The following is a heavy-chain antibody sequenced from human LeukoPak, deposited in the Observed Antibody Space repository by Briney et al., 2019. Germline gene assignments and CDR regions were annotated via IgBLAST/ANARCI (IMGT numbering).Heavy chain of an antibody. D-gene: IGHD1-26*01. Sequence: GGSLRLSCAASGFTFSSYGMLWVRQAPGKGLEWVAVIWYDGSNIYYADSVKGRFTISRDNSKNTLYLQMNSLRAEDTAVYYCARDWAVGVLYYFDYWGQGTLVTVSS. V-gene: IGHV3-33*01. CDR1: GFTFSSYG. CDR2: IWYDGSNI. CDR3: ARDWAVGVLYYFDY. J-gene: IGHJ4*02.